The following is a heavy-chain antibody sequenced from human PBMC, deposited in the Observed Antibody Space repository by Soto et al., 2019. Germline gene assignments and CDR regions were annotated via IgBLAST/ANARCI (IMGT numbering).Heavy chain of an antibody. D-gene: IGHD1-26*01. CDR1: GFTFSSYS. J-gene: IGHJ3*02. CDR3: ARDQWELLRNAFDI. CDR2: ISSSSSYI. V-gene: IGHV3-21*01. Sequence: GGSLRLSCAASGFTFSSYSMNWVRRAPGKGLEWVSSISSSSSYIYYADSVKGRFTISRDNAKNSLYLQMNSLRAEDTAVYYCARDQWELLRNAFDIWGQGTMVTVSS.